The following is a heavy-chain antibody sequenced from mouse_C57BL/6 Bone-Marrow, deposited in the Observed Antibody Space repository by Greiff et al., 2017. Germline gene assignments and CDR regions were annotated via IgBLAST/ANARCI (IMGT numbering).Heavy chain of an antibody. CDR1: GYTFTSYW. CDR3: ARSYYGSRYAMDY. CDR2: IDPSDSYT. V-gene: IGHV1-69*01. Sequence: QVQLKQPGAELVMPGASVKLSCKASGYTFTSYWMHWVKQRPGQGLEWIGEIDPSDSYTNYNQKFKGKSTLTVDKSSSTAYMQLSSLTSEDSAVYYCARSYYGSRYAMDYWGQGTSVTVSS. J-gene: IGHJ4*01. D-gene: IGHD1-1*01.